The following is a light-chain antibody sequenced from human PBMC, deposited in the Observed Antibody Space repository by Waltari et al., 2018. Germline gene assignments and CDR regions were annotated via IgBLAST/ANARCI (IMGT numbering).Light chain of an antibody. CDR3: QQYNSDPFT. J-gene: IGKJ3*01. CDR1: QSISHW. Sequence: DIQMTQSPSTLSASVGDRVTITCRASQSISHWLAWYQQKPGKAPKLLIYQASSLESGVPSRFSGSGSWTEFTLNITNLQPDDFATYYCQQYNSDPFTFGPGTKVDIK. CDR2: QAS. V-gene: IGKV1-5*03.